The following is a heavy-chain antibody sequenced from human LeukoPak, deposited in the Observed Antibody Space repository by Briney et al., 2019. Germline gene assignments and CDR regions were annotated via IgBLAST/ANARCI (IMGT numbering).Heavy chain of an antibody. D-gene: IGHD6-6*01. CDR3: ARSKISAHDY. CDR2: INPDGTIT. CDR1: GFTFSSFW. J-gene: IGHJ4*02. Sequence: GGSLRLSCAASGFTFSSFWMPWVRQAPGKGLVWVSRINPDGTITSYADSVKGRFTISRDNAKNTLYLQMNSLRAEDTAVYSCARSKISAHDYWGQGTLVTVSS. V-gene: IGHV3-74*01.